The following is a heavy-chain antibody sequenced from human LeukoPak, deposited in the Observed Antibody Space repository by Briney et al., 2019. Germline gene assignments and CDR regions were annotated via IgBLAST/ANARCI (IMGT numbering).Heavy chain of an antibody. CDR3: AKDPLRYCSGGSCYYFDY. Sequence: GRSLRLSCAASGFTFSSYGMSWVRQAPGKGLEWVSAISGSGGSTYYADSVKGRFTISRDNSKNTLYLQMNSLRAEDTAVYYCAKDPLRYCSGGSCYYFDYWGQGTLVTVSS. D-gene: IGHD2-15*01. V-gene: IGHV3-23*01. CDR1: GFTFSSYG. J-gene: IGHJ4*02. CDR2: ISGSGGST.